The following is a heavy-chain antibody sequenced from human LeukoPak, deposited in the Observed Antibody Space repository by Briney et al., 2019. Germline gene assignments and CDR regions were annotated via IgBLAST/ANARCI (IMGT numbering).Heavy chain of an antibody. CDR1: GGSISSYN. Sequence: SETLSLTGTGSGGSISSYNWSWIRQPAGKGLEWIGRIYISGSTNYNPSLKSRVTMSTDTSKNQLSLKLTSVTAADTAVYYCARDGGVVVPTAPAVFDVWGQGTMVTVSS. D-gene: IGHD2-2*01. CDR2: IYISGST. V-gene: IGHV4-4*07. J-gene: IGHJ3*01. CDR3: ARDGGVVVPTAPAVFDV.